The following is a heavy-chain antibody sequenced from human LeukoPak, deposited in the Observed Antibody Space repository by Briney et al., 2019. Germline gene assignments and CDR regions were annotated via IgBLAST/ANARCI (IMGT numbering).Heavy chain of an antibody. CDR3: AKDSPSEGFVVVPAAMEVDY. V-gene: IGHV3-23*01. CDR2: ISGSGGST. Sequence: GGSLRLSCAAFGFTFSSYAMSWVRQAPGKGLEWVSAISGSGGSTYYADSVKGRFTISRDNSKNTLYLQMNSLRAEDTAVYYCAKDSPSEGFVVVPAAMEVDYWGQGTLVTVSS. J-gene: IGHJ4*02. CDR1: GFTFSSYA. D-gene: IGHD2-2*01.